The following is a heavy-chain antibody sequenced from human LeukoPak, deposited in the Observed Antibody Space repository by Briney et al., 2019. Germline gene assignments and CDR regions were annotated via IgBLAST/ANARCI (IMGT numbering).Heavy chain of an antibody. D-gene: IGHD6-19*01. CDR2: NSGSGGST. V-gene: IGHV3-23*01. J-gene: IGHJ4*02. CDR1: GFTFSSYA. CDR3: AKSGSAGSGWFFDY. Sequence: AGGSLRLSCAASGFTFSSYAMSWVRQAPGKGLEWVSANSGSGGSTYYADSVKGRFTISRDNSKNTLYLQMNSLRAEDTAVYYCAKSGSAGSGWFFDYWGQGTLVTVSS.